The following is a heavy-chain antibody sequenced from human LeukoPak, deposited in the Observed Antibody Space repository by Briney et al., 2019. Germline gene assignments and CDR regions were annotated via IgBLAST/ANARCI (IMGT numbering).Heavy chain of an antibody. J-gene: IGHJ4*02. D-gene: IGHD3-3*01. CDR1: GFTFSSYS. V-gene: IGHV3-21*01. Sequence: GGSLRLSCAASGFTFSSYSMNWVRQAPGKGLEWVSSISSSSSYIYYADSVKGRFTISRDNAKNSLYLQMNSLRAEDTAVYYCARGFGYDFGLYFDYWGQGTLVTVSS. CDR3: ARGFGYDFGLYFDY. CDR2: ISSSSSYI.